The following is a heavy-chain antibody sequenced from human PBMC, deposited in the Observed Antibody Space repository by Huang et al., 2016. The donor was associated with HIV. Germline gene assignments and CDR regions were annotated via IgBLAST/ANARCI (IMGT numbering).Heavy chain of an antibody. Sequence: QVQLVQSGAEVRKPGASVKVSCKASGYTFTNYVIHWVRQAPGKKLEWMGWINAGSGKIKYSQKFQGRVTLTRDTTASTAYMELSSLVSEDTAVYYCARDLRLYYMDVWGKGTTITVSS. CDR3: ARDLRLYYMDV. CDR2: INAGSGKI. CDR1: GYTFTNYV. V-gene: IGHV1-3*01. J-gene: IGHJ6*03.